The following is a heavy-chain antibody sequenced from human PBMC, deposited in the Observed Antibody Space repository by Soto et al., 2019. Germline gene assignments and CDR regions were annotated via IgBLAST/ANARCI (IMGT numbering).Heavy chain of an antibody. J-gene: IGHJ4*02. CDR1: GFTFSAYA. CDR2: ISFDGRKT. CDR3: ATLGSDTGNLYYFDY. V-gene: IGHV3-30*04. D-gene: IGHD3-10*01. Sequence: QVQLVESGGGVVQPGRSLRLSCAASGFTFSAYAMHWVRQAPGKGLEWVAVISFDGRKTYYADSMKGRFTISRDNSKDTLYLQMNSLRAEDTAVYHRATLGSDTGNLYYFDYWGQGTLVTVSS.